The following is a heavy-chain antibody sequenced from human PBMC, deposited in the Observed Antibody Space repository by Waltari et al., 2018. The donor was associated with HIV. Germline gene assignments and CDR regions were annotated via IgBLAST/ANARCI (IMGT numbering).Heavy chain of an antibody. Sequence: QVQLQESGPGLVKPSQTLSLTCTVSGGSISSGSYYWSWIRQPAGKGLEWIGRIYTSGSTNYNPSLKSRVTISVDTSKNQFSLKLSSVTAADTAVYYCARGARSGCSSTSCLGYYYYGMDVWGQGTTVTVSS. J-gene: IGHJ6*02. CDR1: GGSISSGSYY. CDR3: ARGARSGCSSTSCLGYYYYGMDV. CDR2: IYTSGST. D-gene: IGHD2-2*01. V-gene: IGHV4-61*02.